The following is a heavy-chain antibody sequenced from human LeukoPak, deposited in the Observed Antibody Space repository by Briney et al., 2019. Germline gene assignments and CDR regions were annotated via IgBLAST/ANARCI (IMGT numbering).Heavy chain of an antibody. CDR1: GDSISTPHW. V-gene: IGHV4-4*02. J-gene: IGHJ3*02. CDR3: ARLNADYGYYGPHDAFDI. D-gene: IGHD4-17*01. CDR2: IFHSGRV. Sequence: SETLSLTCDVSGDSISTPHWWSWVRQPPGKGLEWIGEIFHSGRVNYIPSLQSRVTISLDKSKDQISLEVNSVTAADTADYYCARLNADYGYYGPHDAFDIWGQGTLVAVSS.